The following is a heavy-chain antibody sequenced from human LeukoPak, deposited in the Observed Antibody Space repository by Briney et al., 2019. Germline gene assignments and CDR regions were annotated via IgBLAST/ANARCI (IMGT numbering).Heavy chain of an antibody. CDR2: IYYSGRT. Sequence: PSETPSLTCTVSGGSLNISSYYWGWIRQPPGKGLEWIGSIYYSGRTYYNPSLKIRVTIFVDTSKNQFSLKLNSVTAADTAVYYCARSQATAMVSDYWGQGTLVTVSS. CDR3: ARSQATAMVSDY. J-gene: IGHJ4*02. D-gene: IGHD2-2*01. V-gene: IGHV4-39*01. CDR1: GGSLNISSYY.